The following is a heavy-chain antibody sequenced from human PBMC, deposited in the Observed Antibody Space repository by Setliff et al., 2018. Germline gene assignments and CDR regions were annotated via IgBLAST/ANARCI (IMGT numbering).Heavy chain of an antibody. Sequence: KTSETLSLTCTVSGASISSYYWSWIRQPPGKGLEWIGYIYYSGSTNYNPSLKSRVTISVDTSKNQFSLKLSSVTAADTAVYYCARFLDPRDGYQNSPGFDFWGQGALVTVSS. CDR2: IYYSGST. V-gene: IGHV4-59*01. D-gene: IGHD2-21*01. J-gene: IGHJ4*02. CDR1: GASISSYY. CDR3: ARFLDPRDGYQNSPGFDF.